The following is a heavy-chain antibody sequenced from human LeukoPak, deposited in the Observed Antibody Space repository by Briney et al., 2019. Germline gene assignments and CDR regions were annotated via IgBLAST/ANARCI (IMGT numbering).Heavy chain of an antibody. CDR2: INPSGGST. V-gene: IGHV1-46*01. CDR3: ARPLHDSSVQSSAFDI. D-gene: IGHD3-22*01. J-gene: IGHJ3*02. CDR1: GYTFTNYY. Sequence: ASVKVSCKASGYTFTNYYVHWVRQAPGQGLEWMGIINPSGGSTTYAQKFQGRVTMTRDTSTSTVYMELSSLRSEDTAVYYCARPLHDSSVQSSAFDIWGQGTMVTVSS.